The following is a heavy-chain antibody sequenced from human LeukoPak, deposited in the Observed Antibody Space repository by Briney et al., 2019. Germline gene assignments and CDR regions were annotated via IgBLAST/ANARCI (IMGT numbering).Heavy chain of an antibody. CDR3: AKDLGSSWDADYYYGMDV. D-gene: IGHD6-13*01. Sequence: PGGSLRLSCAASGFTFSSYAMSWVRQAPGKGLEWVSAISGSGGSTYYADSVKGRFTISRDNSKNTLYLQMNSLRAEDTAVYYCAKDLGSSWDADYYYGMDVWGQGTTVTVSS. J-gene: IGHJ6*02. CDR2: ISGSGGST. CDR1: GFTFSSYA. V-gene: IGHV3-23*01.